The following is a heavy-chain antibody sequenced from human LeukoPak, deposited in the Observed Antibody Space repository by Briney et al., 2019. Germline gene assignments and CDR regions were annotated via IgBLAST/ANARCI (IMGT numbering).Heavy chain of an antibody. J-gene: IGHJ4*02. Sequence: PSETLSLTCTVSSGSISSYYWSWIRQPPGKGLEWIGYIYYSGSTNYNPSLKSRLTISVDTSKNQFSLKLNSVTAADTAVYYCARDRSEFDYWGQGTLVTVSS. CDR3: ARDRSEFDY. V-gene: IGHV4-59*01. CDR1: SGSISSYY. CDR2: IYYSGST.